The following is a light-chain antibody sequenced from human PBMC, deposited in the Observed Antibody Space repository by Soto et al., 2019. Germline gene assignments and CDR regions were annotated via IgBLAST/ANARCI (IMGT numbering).Light chain of an antibody. CDR2: GAS. J-gene: IGKJ1*01. CDR1: QSVSSSY. CDR3: QQYDSSPRRT. V-gene: IGKV3-20*01. Sequence: EMVLTQSPGTLSLSPGERATLSCRASQSVSSSYLAWYQQKPGQAPRLLIYGASSRATGIPQRFSGSGSGTDFTLTIIRLEPDDFSVYYYQQYDSSPRRTFGQGTKVEIK.